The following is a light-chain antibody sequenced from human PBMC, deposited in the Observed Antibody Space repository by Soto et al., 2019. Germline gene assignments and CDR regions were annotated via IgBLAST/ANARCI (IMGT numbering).Light chain of an antibody. J-gene: IGKJ1*01. CDR3: QQLNRFPRT. CDR2: SAS. V-gene: IGKV1-9*01. Sequence: DIQLTQSPSFLSASVRDRVTITRRASQDFSSYLAWYQQRPGKVPRFLTHSASTLQSGVPSRFSATGSGTTFTLTISSLQPEDIATCYCQQLNRFPRTFGQGTKVEV. CDR1: QDFSSY.